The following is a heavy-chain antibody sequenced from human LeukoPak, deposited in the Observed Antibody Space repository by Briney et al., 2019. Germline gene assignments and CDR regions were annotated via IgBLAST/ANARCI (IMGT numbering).Heavy chain of an antibody. V-gene: IGHV3-30-3*01. CDR2: ISYDGSNK. CDR3: ARVSSTDSYGYSGFDY. J-gene: IGHJ4*02. CDR1: GFTFSSYA. D-gene: IGHD5-18*01. Sequence: TGGSLRLSCAASGFTFSSYAMHWVRQAPGRGLEWVAVISYDGSNKYYADSVKGRFTISRDNSKNTLYLQMNSLRAEDTAVYYCARVSSTDSYGYSGFDYWGQGTLVTVSS.